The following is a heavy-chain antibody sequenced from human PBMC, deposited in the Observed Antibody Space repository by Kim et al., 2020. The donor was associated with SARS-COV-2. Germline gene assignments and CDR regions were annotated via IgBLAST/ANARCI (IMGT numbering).Heavy chain of an antibody. CDR2: IDSDGTAP. CDR1: GFTFSAYW. Sequence: GGSLRLSCATSGFTFSAYWMHWVRQAPGKGLVWVSRIDSDGTAPVYADSVKGRFTISRDNAKNTLYLQMNNLRAEDTAVYYCASPRVGYWGQGTLVTVSS. J-gene: IGHJ4*02. V-gene: IGHV3-74*01. D-gene: IGHD3-10*01. CDR3: ASPRVGY.